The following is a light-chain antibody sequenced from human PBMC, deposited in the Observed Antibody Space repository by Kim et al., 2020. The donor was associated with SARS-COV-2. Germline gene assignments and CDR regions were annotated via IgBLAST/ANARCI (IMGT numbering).Light chain of an antibody. V-gene: IGLV3-19*01. Sequence: GQTVRITWQGDSLRSHDASWYQQKPGQAPILVMYGKNNRPSGIPDRFSGSSSGNTASLTIIGTQAEDEADYYCQFRDRTGDNLRVFGTGTKVTVL. J-gene: IGLJ1*01. CDR2: GKN. CDR3: QFRDRTGDNLRV. CDR1: SLRSHD.